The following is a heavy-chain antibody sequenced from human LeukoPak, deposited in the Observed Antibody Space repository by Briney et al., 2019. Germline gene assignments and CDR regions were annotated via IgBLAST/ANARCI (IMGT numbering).Heavy chain of an antibody. J-gene: IGHJ4*02. CDR3: ATTTSQGYYFDY. Sequence: SETLSLTCTVSGGSISSYYWSWIRQPPGKGLEWIGYIYYSGITNYNPSLKSRVTISVDTSKNQFSLKLNSVTAADTAVYYCATTTSQGYYFDYWGQGTLVTVSS. CDR2: IYYSGIT. CDR1: GGSISSYY. D-gene: IGHD1-14*01. V-gene: IGHV4-59*01.